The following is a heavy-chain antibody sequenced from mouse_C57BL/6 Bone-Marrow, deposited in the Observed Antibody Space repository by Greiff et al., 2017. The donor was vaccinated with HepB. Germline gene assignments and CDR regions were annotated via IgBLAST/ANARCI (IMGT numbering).Heavy chain of an antibody. J-gene: IGHJ2*01. Sequence: EVKVEESGEGLVKPGGSLKLSCAASGFTFSSYAMSWVRQTPEKRLEWVAYISSGGDYIYYPDSVKGRFTISRDNAKNTLYLQMSSLKSEDTAMYYCARHPYFFDYWGQGTTLTVSS. CDR3: ARHPYFFDY. CDR1: GFTFSSYA. V-gene: IGHV5S21*01. CDR2: ISSGGDYI.